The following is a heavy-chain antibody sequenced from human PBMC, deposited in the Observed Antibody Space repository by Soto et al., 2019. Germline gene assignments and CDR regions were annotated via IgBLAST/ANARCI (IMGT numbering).Heavy chain of an antibody. Sequence: PGGSLRLSCAASGFTFSNAWMNWVRQAPGKGLEWVGRIKSKTDGGTTDYAAPVKGRFTISRDDSKNTLYLQMNSLKTEDTAVYYCTTDITIFGVPAPGYPYYGMDVWGQGTTVTVSS. J-gene: IGHJ6*02. D-gene: IGHD3-3*01. V-gene: IGHV3-15*07. CDR1: GFTFSNAW. CDR3: TTDITIFGVPAPGYPYYGMDV. CDR2: IKSKTDGGTT.